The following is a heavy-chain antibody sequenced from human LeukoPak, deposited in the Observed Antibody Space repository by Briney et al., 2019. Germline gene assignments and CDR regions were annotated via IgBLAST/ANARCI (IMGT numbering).Heavy chain of an antibody. J-gene: IGHJ4*02. V-gene: IGHV3-7*04. Sequence: KTGGSLRLSCAASGFTFSSFWMTWVRQAPGKGLEWVANINQDGSERYYVDSVKGRFTISRDNAKNSLYLQMNSLRAEDTAVYYCARAPPFLTSKKNWGSGGYFDYWGQGTLVTVSS. CDR2: INQDGSER. CDR3: ARAPPFLTSKKNWGSGGYFDY. CDR1: GFTFSSFW. D-gene: IGHD7-27*01.